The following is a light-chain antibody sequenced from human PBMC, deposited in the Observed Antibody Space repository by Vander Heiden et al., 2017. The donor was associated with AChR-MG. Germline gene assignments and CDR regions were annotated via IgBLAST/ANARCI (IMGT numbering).Light chain of an antibody. Sequence: EIVVTQSPGTLSLSPGESATLSCRASQSVSSNSFAWYQQKPGQAPRLLIYGTSSRATGIPDRFSGSGSGTDFTLTISRLEPEDFAVYYCQQDGSSPVTFGGGTKVEI. J-gene: IGKJ4*01. V-gene: IGKV3-20*01. CDR3: QQDGSSPVT. CDR1: QSVSSNS. CDR2: GTS.